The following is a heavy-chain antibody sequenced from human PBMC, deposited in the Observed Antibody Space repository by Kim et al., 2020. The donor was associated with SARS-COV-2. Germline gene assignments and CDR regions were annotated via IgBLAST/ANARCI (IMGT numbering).Heavy chain of an antibody. J-gene: IGHJ4*02. V-gene: IGHV3-48*02. CDR3: ARGGKWTYSSSWSGDY. Sequence: SVKGRFTNSRDNAKKSLYLQMNSLRDEDTAVYYCARGGKWTYSSSWSGDYWGQGTLVTVSS. D-gene: IGHD6-13*01.